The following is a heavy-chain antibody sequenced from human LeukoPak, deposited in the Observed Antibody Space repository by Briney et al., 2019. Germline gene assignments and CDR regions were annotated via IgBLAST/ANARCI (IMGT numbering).Heavy chain of an antibody. V-gene: IGHV3-7*01. CDR2: IKQDGSDK. D-gene: IGHD2-8*01. Sequence: GGSLRLSCAISGFTFSNYWMSWVRQAPGKGLEWVANIKQDGSDKDYVESLKGRFAISRDNAEKSVYLQMNSLRVEDTAVYYCARMVYSIPSFDYGGQGPLVTVP. CDR1: GFTFSNYW. J-gene: IGHJ4*02. CDR3: ARMVYSIPSFDY.